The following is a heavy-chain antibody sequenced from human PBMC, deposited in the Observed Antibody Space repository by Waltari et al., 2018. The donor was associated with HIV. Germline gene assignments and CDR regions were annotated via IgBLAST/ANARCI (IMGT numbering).Heavy chain of an antibody. CDR3: ARFFPTATTTGWYLDL. CDR1: GYTFTNFG. V-gene: IGHV1-18*01. D-gene: IGHD4-17*01. J-gene: IGHJ2*01. CDR2: FNSYNGDT. Sequence: QVHLVQSGAELKKTGASVKLSCKASGYTFTNFGINWVRQAPGQGLEWMGWFNSYNGDTKYAQKFQDSVTMTTDTSTSTAYMELRSLRSDDTAVYYCARFFPTATTTGWYLDLWGPGTLVTMSS.